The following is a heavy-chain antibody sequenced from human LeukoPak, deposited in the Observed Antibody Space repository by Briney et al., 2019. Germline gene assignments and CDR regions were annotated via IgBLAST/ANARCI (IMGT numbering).Heavy chain of an antibody. J-gene: IGHJ4*02. CDR2: ISSYNGKT. CDR3: ARDIPVVSLASIGFDY. CDR1: GYTFTSYG. V-gene: IGHV1-18*01. D-gene: IGHD6-19*01. Sequence: ASVKVSCKASGYTFTSYGLSWVRQAAGQGLEWMGWISSYNGKTNYAQKFQGRLTMTTDTSTSTAYMELRSLTSDDTAVYYCARDIPVVSLASIGFDYWSQGTVVTVSS.